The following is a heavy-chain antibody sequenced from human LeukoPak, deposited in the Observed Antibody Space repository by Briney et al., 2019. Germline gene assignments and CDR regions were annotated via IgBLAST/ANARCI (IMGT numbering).Heavy chain of an antibody. J-gene: IGHJ6*04. V-gene: IGHV4-34*01. CDR1: GGSFSGYY. CDR2: INHSGST. Sequence: SETLSLTCAVYGGSFSGYYRSWIRQPPGKGLECIGEINHSGSTNYNPSLKSRVTISADTSKNQFSLKLSSVTAADTAVYYCVRRRWFGAAFDYGMDVWGKGTTVTVSS. D-gene: IGHD3-10*01. CDR3: VRRRWFGAAFDYGMDV.